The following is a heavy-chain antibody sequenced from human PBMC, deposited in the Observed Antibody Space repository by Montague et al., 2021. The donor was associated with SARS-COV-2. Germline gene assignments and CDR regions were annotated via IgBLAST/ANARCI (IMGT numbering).Heavy chain of an antibody. CDR1: GGSVSSSNYY. V-gene: IGHV4-39*01. CDR2: IHYSGST. CDR3: SRGDFGVVIIPYYYYYMAV. J-gene: IGHJ6*03. Sequence: SETLSLTCTVSGGSVSSSNYYWGWIRQPPGKGLEWIGSIHYSGSTYYKPSLKSRVTISLDTSKNQFSLKLNSVTAADTAVYYCSRGDFGVVIIPYYYYYMAVWGKGPTLPVSS. D-gene: IGHD3-3*01.